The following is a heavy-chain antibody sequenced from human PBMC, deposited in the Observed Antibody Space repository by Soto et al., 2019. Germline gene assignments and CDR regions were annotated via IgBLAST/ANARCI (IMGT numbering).Heavy chain of an antibody. CDR1: GFSFSNYG. Sequence: QVHLVESGGGVLQPGTSLRLSCVASGFSFSNYGMHWDRQAPGKGLEWVAFVSSDGNNKYYAESVKGRFTISRDNSKNTLFLQVDRLTVDDTAVYYCAKDRVIQLLPIWPDPWGQGTLVTVSS. J-gene: IGHJ5*02. CDR3: AKDRVIQLLPIWPDP. V-gene: IGHV3-30*18. D-gene: IGHD2-2*01. CDR2: VSSDGNNK.